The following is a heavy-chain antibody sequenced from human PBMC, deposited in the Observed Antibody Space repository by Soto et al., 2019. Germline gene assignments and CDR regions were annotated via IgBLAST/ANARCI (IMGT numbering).Heavy chain of an antibody. Sequence: SETLSLTCTVSGGSFSGYFWSWIRQPPGKGLEWIGEINHSGSTDYNPSLKSRVTISVDTSKNQFSLSLSSVTAADTALYYCARGPNFDYWGQGALVNVSS. V-gene: IGHV4-34*01. CDR3: ARGPNFDY. J-gene: IGHJ4*02. CDR1: GGSFSGYF. CDR2: INHSGST.